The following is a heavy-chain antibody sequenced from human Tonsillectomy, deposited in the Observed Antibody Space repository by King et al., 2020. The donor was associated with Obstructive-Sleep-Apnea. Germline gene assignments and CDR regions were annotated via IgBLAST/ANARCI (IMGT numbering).Heavy chain of an antibody. J-gene: IGHJ2*01. CDR2: INPKSGGT. CDR1: GYTFTGYY. Sequence: VQLVESGAEVKKPGASVKVSCKVSGYTFTGYYIHWVRQAPGQGLEWMGWINPKSGGTKYAQKFQGWVTMTRDTSISTAYMELNRLTFDDTAVYYCARDYSSSWNWYFDLWGRGTLVTVSS. V-gene: IGHV1-2*04. D-gene: IGHD6-13*01. CDR3: ARDYSSSWNWYFDL.